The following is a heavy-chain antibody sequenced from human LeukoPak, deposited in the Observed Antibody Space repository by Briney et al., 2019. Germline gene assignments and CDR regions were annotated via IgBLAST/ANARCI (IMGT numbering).Heavy chain of an antibody. D-gene: IGHD5-18*01. J-gene: IGHJ4*02. V-gene: IGHV3-23*01. Sequence: GGPLKFSWKPLELTFGGFAIYGVRKAPERGLSGIAGIFVVGGSPHYADSVKGRFTISRDNFKNTVYLQINSLRAEDTAVYYCGKTTAGYSSGQKPAWPVDYWGQGTLVTVSS. CDR2: IFVVGGSP. CDR1: ELTFGGFA. CDR3: GKTTAGYSSGQKPAWPVDY.